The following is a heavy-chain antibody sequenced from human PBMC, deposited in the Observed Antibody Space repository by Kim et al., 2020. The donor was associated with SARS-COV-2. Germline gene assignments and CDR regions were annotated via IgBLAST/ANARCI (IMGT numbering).Heavy chain of an antibody. CDR3: AALPPRSSWSSFDY. CDR1: GFTFTSSA. Sequence: SVKVSCKASGFTFTSSAVQWVRQARGQRLEWIGWIVVGSGNTNYAQKFQERVTITRDMSTSTAYMELSSLRSEDTAVYYCAALPPRSSWSSFDYWGQGTLVTVSS. CDR2: IVVGSGNT. J-gene: IGHJ4*02. V-gene: IGHV1-58*01. D-gene: IGHD6-13*01.